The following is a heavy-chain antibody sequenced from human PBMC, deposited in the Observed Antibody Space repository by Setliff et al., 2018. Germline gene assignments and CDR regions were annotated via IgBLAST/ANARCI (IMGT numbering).Heavy chain of an antibody. CDR1: GFTFSTYS. D-gene: IGHD5-12*01. V-gene: IGHV3-21*01. Sequence: PSETLRLSCAASGFTFSTYSFNWARQAPGKGLEWVSAISSTSTYIYYADSVKGRFTISRDNSKNSLYLHMNSLRAEDTAVYYCTRARDIAPTYYYMDVWGKGTTVTVSS. CDR3: TRARDIAPTYYYMDV. J-gene: IGHJ6*03. CDR2: ISSTSTYI.